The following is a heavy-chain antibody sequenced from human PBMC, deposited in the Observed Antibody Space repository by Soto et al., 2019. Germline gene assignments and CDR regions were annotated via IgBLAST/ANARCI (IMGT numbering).Heavy chain of an antibody. CDR1: RFTLSSYA. V-gene: IGHV3-23*01. CDR3: AKDYSTVTTDPLSVVLFDY. J-gene: IGHJ4*02. CDR2: ITSDGRT. Sequence: GGSLRLASAASRFTLSSYAMSGVRQAPGKGLEWVSIITSDGRTYYADSVKGRFTISRDNSKNTVYLQMNSLRAEDTAVYYCAKDYSTVTTDPLSVVLFDYWGQGALVTVSS. D-gene: IGHD4-17*01.